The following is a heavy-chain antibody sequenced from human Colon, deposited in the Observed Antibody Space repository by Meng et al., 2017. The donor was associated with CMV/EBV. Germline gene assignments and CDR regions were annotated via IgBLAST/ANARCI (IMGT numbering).Heavy chain of an antibody. J-gene: IGHJ3*02. Sequence: GGSLRLSCSASGFTFSNYGMTWVRQPPAKGLQWVAGISYDGTNKYDTDSVKGRFTISRDNSNNTLYLQMNSLRAEDTAVYYCARDLRGGLDALDMWGQGAMVTVSS. CDR2: ISYDGTNK. CDR3: ARDLRGGLDALDM. V-gene: IGHV3-30*03. CDR1: GFTFSNYG. D-gene: IGHD5/OR15-5a*01.